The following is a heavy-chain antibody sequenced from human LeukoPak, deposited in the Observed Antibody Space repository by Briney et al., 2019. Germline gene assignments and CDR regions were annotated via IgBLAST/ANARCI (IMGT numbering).Heavy chain of an antibody. CDR2: IHPEGNEK. Sequence: GGSLRLSCAASGFTFRNFWMSWVRQAPGRGLEWVANIHPEGNEKYHVESVKGRFTISRDNPKSSLFLQMNGLRVEDTAVYYCARGPDSLAIVVVPTMRRRYDFDPWGQGTLVTVSS. CDR1: GFTFRNFW. D-gene: IGHD2-2*01. CDR3: ARGPDSLAIVVVPTMRRRYDFDP. J-gene: IGHJ5*02. V-gene: IGHV3-7*01.